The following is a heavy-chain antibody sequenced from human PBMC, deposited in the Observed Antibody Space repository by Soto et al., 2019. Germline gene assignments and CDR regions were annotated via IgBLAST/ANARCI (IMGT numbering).Heavy chain of an antibody. D-gene: IGHD2-2*01. CDR3: ARDRFVVPAATSLYYYYGMDV. CDR1: GYTFTSYY. V-gene: IGHV1-46*01. J-gene: IGHJ6*02. CDR2: INPSGGST. Sequence: ASVKVSCKASGYTFTSYYMHWVRQAPGQGLEWMGIINPSGGSTSYAQKFQGRVTMTRDTSTSTVYMELSSLRSEDTAVYYCARDRFVVPAATSLYYYYGMDVWGQGTTVTVSS.